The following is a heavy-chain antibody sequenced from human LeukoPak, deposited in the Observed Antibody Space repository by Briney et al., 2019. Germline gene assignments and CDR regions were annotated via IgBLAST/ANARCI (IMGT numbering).Heavy chain of an antibody. Sequence: GGSLRLSCAASGFTFSSYSMNWVRQSPGKGLEWVSSITGTNTYINYADSVKGRFTISRDNAKNSLYLQMNSLRAEDTAVYYCAREDLARGYSGYDDWGQGTLVTVSS. CDR3: AREDLARGYSGYDD. V-gene: IGHV3-21*01. CDR2: ITGTNTYI. J-gene: IGHJ4*02. D-gene: IGHD5-12*01. CDR1: GFTFSSYS.